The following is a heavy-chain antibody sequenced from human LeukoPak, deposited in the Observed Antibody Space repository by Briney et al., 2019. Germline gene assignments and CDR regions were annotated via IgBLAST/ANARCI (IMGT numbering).Heavy chain of an antibody. CDR1: GFTFSSYG. CDR2: ISYDGSDK. J-gene: IGHJ4*02. CDR3: ARLNGYDISGYLDY. Sequence: GGSLRLSCAASGFTFSSYGMHWVRQAPGKGLEWVALISYDGSDKYYADSVKGRFTISRDNSKNTPYLQMNSLRAEDTAVYYCARLNGYDISGYLDYWGQGTLVTVSS. D-gene: IGHD3-22*01. V-gene: IGHV3-30*03.